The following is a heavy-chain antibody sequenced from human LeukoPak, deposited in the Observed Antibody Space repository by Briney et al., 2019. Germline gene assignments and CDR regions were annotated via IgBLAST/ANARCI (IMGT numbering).Heavy chain of an antibody. D-gene: IGHD4-17*01. CDR3: ARLVTVKTGDYFDY. J-gene: IGHJ4*02. Sequence: SETLSLTCTVSGGSISSYYWSWIRQPPGKGLEWIGYIYYSGSTNYNPSLKSRVTISVDTSKNQFSLRLTSLTAAGTAVYYCARLVTVKTGDYFDYWGQGTLVTVSS. V-gene: IGHV4-59*08. CDR2: IYYSGST. CDR1: GGSISSYY.